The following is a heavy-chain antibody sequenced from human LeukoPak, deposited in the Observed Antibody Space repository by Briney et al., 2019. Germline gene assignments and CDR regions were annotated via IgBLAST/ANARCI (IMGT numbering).Heavy chain of an antibody. CDR1: GFTFSRYW. J-gene: IGHJ4*02. CDR2: ISGSGGST. Sequence: PGGSLRLSCATSGFTFSRYWMSWVRQAPGKGLEWVSAISGSGGSTYYADSVKGRSTISRDNSKNTLYLQMNSLRAEDTAVYYCAKDEGYYFDYWGLGTLVTVSS. V-gene: IGHV3-23*01. CDR3: AKDEGYYFDY.